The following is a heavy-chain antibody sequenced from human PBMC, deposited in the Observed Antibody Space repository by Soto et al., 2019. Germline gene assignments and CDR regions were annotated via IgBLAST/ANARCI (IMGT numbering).Heavy chain of an antibody. Sequence: QVQLVQSGAEVKKPGASVRVSCKASGYTFTSYSMHWVRQAPGQGLEWMGMINPSSGRTSYAQNFQGRVTMTSDTSTSIVYMEMSSLKSEDTAVYYCARDHNFGFILYAMDVWGQGTTVTVSS. CDR2: INPSSGRT. V-gene: IGHV1-46*01. CDR3: ARDHNFGFILYAMDV. D-gene: IGHD2-15*01. CDR1: GYTFTSYS. J-gene: IGHJ6*02.